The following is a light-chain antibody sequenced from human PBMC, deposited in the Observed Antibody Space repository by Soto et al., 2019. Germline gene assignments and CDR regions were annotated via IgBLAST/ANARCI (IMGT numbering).Light chain of an antibody. CDR1: QSVNSY. CDR2: DAS. CDR3: QQRSNWPPSHT. V-gene: IGKV3-11*01. Sequence: EIVLTQSPATLSLSPGERATLSCRASQSVNSYLAWYQQKPGQAPRLLIYDASNRATGIPARFSGSGSGTDFTLTISSLEPEDFAVYYCQQRSNWPPSHTFGGGTKVEIK. J-gene: IGKJ4*01.